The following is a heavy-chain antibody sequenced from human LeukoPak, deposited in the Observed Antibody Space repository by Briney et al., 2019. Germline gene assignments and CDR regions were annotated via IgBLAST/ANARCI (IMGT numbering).Heavy chain of an antibody. CDR3: TRGFDGDLLGYYFDS. CDR1: GFTVSNSY. J-gene: IGHJ4*02. CDR2: ISGGGMT. D-gene: IGHD2-15*01. Sequence: GGSLRLSCVASGFTVSNSYMTWVRQTPGKGLEWVAFISGGGMTLYADSVKGRFIISRDYSKDTLHLQMNRLTVTDTAVYYCTRGFDGDLLGYYFDSWGQGTQVTVSS. V-gene: IGHV3-53*01.